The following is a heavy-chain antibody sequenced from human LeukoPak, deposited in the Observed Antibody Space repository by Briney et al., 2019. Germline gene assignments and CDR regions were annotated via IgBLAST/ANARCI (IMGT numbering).Heavy chain of an antibody. CDR3: ARVGKVGATRRWFDP. J-gene: IGHJ5*02. CDR1: GYSFTGYY. V-gene: IGHV1-2*02. D-gene: IGHD1-26*01. Sequence: ASVKVSCKASGYSFTGYYMQWVREAPGQGLEWMAWINPNSGGTNYAQKFQGRVTMTRDTSISTAYMELSRLRSDDTAVYYCARVGKVGATRRWFDPWGQGTLVTVSS. CDR2: INPNSGGT.